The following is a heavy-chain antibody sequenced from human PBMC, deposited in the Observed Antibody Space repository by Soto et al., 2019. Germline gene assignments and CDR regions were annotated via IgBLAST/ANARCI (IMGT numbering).Heavy chain of an antibody. CDR3: GRSGDDYGSYIDY. V-gene: IGHV4-59*01. J-gene: IGHJ4*02. CDR1: GGSISPYY. CDR2: IYYSGST. Sequence: SETLSLTCTVSGGSISPYYWSWIRQTPGKGLEWIAYIYYSGSTNYNPSLKSRVTISVDTSKNQCSLKLSSVTAADTAVYYCGRSGDDYGSYIDYWGQGTLLTVAS. D-gene: IGHD4-17*01.